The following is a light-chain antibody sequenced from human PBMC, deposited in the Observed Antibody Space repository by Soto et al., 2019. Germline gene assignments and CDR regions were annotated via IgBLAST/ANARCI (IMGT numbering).Light chain of an antibody. Sequence: IVFSQAPGTMSLCSAYPDNLSCRASQSVDSSFLGRYQQKPGQSPRLLIYAASSRASGIPDRFSGSGSGTDFTLSISGLDTEDLAVYYCHQYGPVPWTVGQGTKVDIK. CDR2: AAS. CDR3: HQYGPVPWT. CDR1: QSVDSSF. V-gene: IGKV3-20*01. J-gene: IGKJ1*01.